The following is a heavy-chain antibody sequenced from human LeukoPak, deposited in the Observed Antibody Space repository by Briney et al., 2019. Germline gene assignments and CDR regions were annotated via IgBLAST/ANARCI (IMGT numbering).Heavy chain of an antibody. V-gene: IGHV3-23*01. CDR3: ARDLGPWWELHREPSDY. CDR1: GFTFSSYA. J-gene: IGHJ4*02. CDR2: ISGSGDTT. D-gene: IGHD1-26*01. Sequence: GGSLRLSCAASGFTFSSYAMSWVRQAPGKGLERVSHISGSGDTTYYADSVKGRFTISRDNSKNMLYLQMNSLRAEDTAVYYCARDLGPWWELHREPSDYWGQGTLVTVSS.